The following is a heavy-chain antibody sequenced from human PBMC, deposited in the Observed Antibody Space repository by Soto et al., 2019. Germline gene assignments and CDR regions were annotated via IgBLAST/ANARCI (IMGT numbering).Heavy chain of an antibody. CDR3: ARGRYGDY. CDR1: GYDFTTYG. Sequence: QVHLVQSGAEVKKPGASVKVSCKGSGYDFTTYGITWVRQAPGQGLEWMAWISAHNDNTDYAQKLQVIVTVTRDTSTSTAYMELRSLRSDDTAMYYCARGRYGDYWGQGALVTVSS. CDR2: ISAHNDNT. D-gene: IGHD1-1*01. J-gene: IGHJ4*02. V-gene: IGHV1-18*01.